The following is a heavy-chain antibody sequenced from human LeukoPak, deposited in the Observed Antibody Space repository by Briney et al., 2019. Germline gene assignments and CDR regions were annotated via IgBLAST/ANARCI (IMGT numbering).Heavy chain of an antibody. J-gene: IGHJ6*02. D-gene: IGHD2-2*02. CDR2: ISGSAGST. CDR1: GITFSSNA. CDR3: AKLYCSSTSCYTYFYYGMDV. V-gene: IGHV3-23*01. Sequence: PGGSLRLSCAASGITFSSNAMSWVRQAPGKGLEWVSGISGSAGSTYYVDSVKGRFTISRDNSKNMLYLQMNSLRAEDTAVYYCAKLYCSSTSCYTYFYYGMDVWGQGTTVTVSS.